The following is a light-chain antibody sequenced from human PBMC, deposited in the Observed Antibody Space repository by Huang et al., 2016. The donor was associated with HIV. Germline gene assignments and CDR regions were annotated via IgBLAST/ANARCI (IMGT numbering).Light chain of an antibody. CDR1: QR. V-gene: IGKV2D-29*01. CDR2: EVS. CDR3: MQSGDLPFT. Sequence: DIVLTQAPLSLSVARGQPASISCKSSQRPGQPPQLLIHEVSNRFSGVAERVSGSGSGTDFTLKISRVETEDVCTYYCMQSGDLPFTFGPGTKVEIK. J-gene: IGKJ3*01.